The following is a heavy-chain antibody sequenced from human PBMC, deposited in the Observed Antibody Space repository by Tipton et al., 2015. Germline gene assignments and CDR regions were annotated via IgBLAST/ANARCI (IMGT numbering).Heavy chain of an antibody. CDR2: IQYSGGT. CDR3: ARARGRHGGLFDS. V-gene: IGHV4-59*01. Sequence: TLSLTCTVSSDSINKYYWSWIRQPPGKELEWIGYIQYSGGTNYNPSLESRVSISVDTSKTQFSLEMRSVTATDTAVYYCARARGRHGGLFDSWGQGTLATVSS. CDR1: SDSINKYY. J-gene: IGHJ4*02. D-gene: IGHD4-23*01.